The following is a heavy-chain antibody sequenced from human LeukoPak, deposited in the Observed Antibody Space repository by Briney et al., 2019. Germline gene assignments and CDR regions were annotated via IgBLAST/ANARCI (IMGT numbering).Heavy chain of an antibody. V-gene: IGHV3-30*02. CDR1: GFTFSSYG. J-gene: IGHJ4*02. D-gene: IGHD5-12*01. CDR2: IRYDGSNK. Sequence: PGGSLRLSCAASGFTFSSYGMHWVRHAPGKGLEWVAFIRYDGSNKYYADSVKGRFTISRDNSKNTLYLQMNSLRAEDTAVYYCARLYSGYDLSYYDYWGQGTLVTVSS. CDR3: ARLYSGYDLSYYDY.